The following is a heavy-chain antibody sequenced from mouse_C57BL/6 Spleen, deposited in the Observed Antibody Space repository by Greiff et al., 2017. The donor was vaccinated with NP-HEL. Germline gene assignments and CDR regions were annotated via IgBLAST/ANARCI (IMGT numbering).Heavy chain of an antibody. CDR2: IYPSVSET. J-gene: IGHJ1*03. Sequence: QVQLQQPGAELVRPGSSVKLSCKASGYTFTSYWMDWVKQRPGQGLEWIGNIYPSVSETHYHHKFKDKATLTVDKSSSTAYMQLSSLTTEDSAVYYCASPYYGSRRGYFDVWGTGTTVTVSS. D-gene: IGHD1-1*01. V-gene: IGHV1-61*01. CDR1: GYTFTSYW. CDR3: ASPYYGSRRGYFDV.